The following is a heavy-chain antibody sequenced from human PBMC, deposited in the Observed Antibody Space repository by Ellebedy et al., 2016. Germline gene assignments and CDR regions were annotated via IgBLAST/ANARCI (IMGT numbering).Heavy chain of an antibody. J-gene: IGHJ4*02. D-gene: IGHD5-24*01. CDR1: GGSISDYY. V-gene: IGHV4-4*07. Sequence: SETLSLXXTVSGGSISDYYWSWIRQPAGKGLEWIGRIYSSGSTDYNPSLKSRVTMSVDTSKNQISLKLSSVNAADTAVYYCARVEMATIWGIFDYWGQGTLVTVSS. CDR3: ARVEMATIWGIFDY. CDR2: IYSSGST.